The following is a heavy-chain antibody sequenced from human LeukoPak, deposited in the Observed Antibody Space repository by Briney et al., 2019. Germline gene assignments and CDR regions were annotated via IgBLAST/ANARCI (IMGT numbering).Heavy chain of an antibody. D-gene: IGHD4/OR15-4a*01. J-gene: IGHJ3*01. Sequence: PSETLSLTCTVSGGSISSYYWSWIRQSPGKGLEWIGSVFNSGGTDYSPSLRSRVAISLDRSKSQFSLRLTSVTAADTALYFCARPRPDYGASHSWGQGTMVTVSS. CDR2: VFNSGGT. V-gene: IGHV4-59*08. CDR3: ARPRPDYGASHS. CDR1: GGSISSYY.